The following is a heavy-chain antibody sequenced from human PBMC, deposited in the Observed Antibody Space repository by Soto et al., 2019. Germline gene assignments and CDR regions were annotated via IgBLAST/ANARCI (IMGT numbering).Heavy chain of an antibody. CDR2: SRNKANSYST. D-gene: IGHD1-26*01. Sequence: EVQLVESGGGLVQPGGSLRLSCAASGFTFSDHYMDWVRQAPGKGLEWVGRSRNKANSYSTEYAASVKGRFTISRDESKNSLYLQMNSLQTENTAVYYCARFSGSYTRGLDYWGQGTLVTGSS. J-gene: IGHJ4*02. CDR1: GFTFSDHY. CDR3: ARFSGSYTRGLDY. V-gene: IGHV3-72*01.